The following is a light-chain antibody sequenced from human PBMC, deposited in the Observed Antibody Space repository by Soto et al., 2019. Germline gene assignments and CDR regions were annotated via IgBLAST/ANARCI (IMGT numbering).Light chain of an antibody. J-gene: IGKJ1*01. CDR1: QSVSNNY. V-gene: IGKV3-20*01. CDR3: QQYGTSPRT. Sequence: EIVLTQSPGTLSLSPGERATLPCRASQSVSNNYLAWYQQKPGQAPRLLIYGASRRATDIPDRFSGSGSGTEFTLTISRLEPEDFAVYYCQQYGTSPRTFGQGAKVEIK. CDR2: GAS.